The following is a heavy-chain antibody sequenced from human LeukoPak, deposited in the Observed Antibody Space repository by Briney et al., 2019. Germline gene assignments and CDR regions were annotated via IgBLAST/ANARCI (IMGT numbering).Heavy chain of an antibody. CDR3: ANRGYSSSWPYYYYMDV. Sequence: GGSLRLSCAASGFTFSSYWMSWVRQAPGKGLEWVANIKQDGSEKYYVDSVKGRFTISRDNAKNSLYLQMNSLRAEDTAVYYCANRGYSSSWPYYYYMDVWGKGTTVTVSS. CDR1: GFTFSSYW. CDR2: IKQDGSEK. J-gene: IGHJ6*03. D-gene: IGHD6-13*01. V-gene: IGHV3-7*01.